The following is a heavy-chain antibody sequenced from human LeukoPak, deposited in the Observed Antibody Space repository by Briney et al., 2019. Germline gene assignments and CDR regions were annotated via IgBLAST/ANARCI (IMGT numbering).Heavy chain of an antibody. J-gene: IGHJ5*02. V-gene: IGHV3-15*01. CDR2: IKSKTAGGTT. D-gene: IGHD3-22*01. CDR3: TTVIVADWSDP. Sequence: GGSLRLSCAASGFTFTNAWMSWVRQAPGKGLEWVGRIKSKTAGGTTDFAAPVKGRFTISRDDSKNTLYLQMNSLKTEDTAVYYCTTVIVADWSDPWGQGTLVTVSS. CDR1: GFTFTNAW.